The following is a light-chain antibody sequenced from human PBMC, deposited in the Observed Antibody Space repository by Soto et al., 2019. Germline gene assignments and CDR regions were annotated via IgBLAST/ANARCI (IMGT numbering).Light chain of an antibody. CDR2: GAS. V-gene: IGKV3-15*01. CDR1: QSVSGN. Sequence: EIVMTQSPATLSVSPGERAILSCRASQSVSGNLAWYQQRPGQAPRLLIYGASTRATGIPARFSGSGSGTEFTLTISSLQSEDFAVYYCQQYNNWPPLTFGGGTKVEIK. J-gene: IGKJ4*01. CDR3: QQYNNWPPLT.